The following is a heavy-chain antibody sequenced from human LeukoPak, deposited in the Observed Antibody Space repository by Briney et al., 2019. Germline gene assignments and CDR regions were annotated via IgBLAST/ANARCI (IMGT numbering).Heavy chain of an antibody. CDR2: IYTSGST. J-gene: IGHJ5*02. D-gene: IGHD3-3*01. V-gene: IGHV4-4*07. CDR3: ARAKYDFWTRGGWFDP. CDR1: GGSISSYY. Sequence: SETLSLTCTVSGGSISSYYWSWIRQPAGKGLEWIGRIYTSGSTNYNPSLKSRVTMSVDTSKNQFSLKLSSVTAADTAVYYCARAKYDFWTRGGWFDPWGQGTLVTVSS.